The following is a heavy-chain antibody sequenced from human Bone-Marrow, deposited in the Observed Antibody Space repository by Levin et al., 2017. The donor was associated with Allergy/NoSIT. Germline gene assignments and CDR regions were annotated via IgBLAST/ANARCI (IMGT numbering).Heavy chain of an antibody. Sequence: KISCKASGGTFSSYAISWVRQAPGQGLEWMGGIIPIFGTANYAQKFQGRVTITADKSTSTAYMELSSLRSEDTAVYYCARGPRYCSSTSCYTLYYYYYYMDVWGKGTTVTVSS. CDR2: IIPIFGTA. CDR1: GGTFSSYA. J-gene: IGHJ6*03. V-gene: IGHV1-69*06. D-gene: IGHD2-2*02. CDR3: ARGPRYCSSTSCYTLYYYYYYMDV.